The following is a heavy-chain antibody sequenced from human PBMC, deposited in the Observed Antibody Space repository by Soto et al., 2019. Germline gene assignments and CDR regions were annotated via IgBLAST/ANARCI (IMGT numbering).Heavy chain of an antibody. V-gene: IGHV3-48*03. CDR2: ISSRGTVK. CDR1: GFTFSNYE. CDR3: TRYRWFDA. Sequence: GGSLRLSXAASGFTFSNYEMNWVRQAPGKGLEWISYISSRGTVKYNADSVKGRFTISRDNAKNSLYLQMNSLRAEDTAVYYCTRYRWFDAWGQGTLVTVSS. D-gene: IGHD3-16*02. J-gene: IGHJ5*02.